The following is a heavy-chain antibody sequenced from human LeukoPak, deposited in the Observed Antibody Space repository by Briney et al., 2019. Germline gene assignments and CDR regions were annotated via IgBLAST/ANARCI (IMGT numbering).Heavy chain of an antibody. V-gene: IGHV3-21*01. Sequence: GGSLRLSRAASGFTFSSYSMNWVRQAPGKGLEWVSSISSSSSYIYYADSVKGRFTISRDNAKNSLYLQMNSLRAEDTAVYYCARVFCSSTSCYKGNFDYWGQGTLVTVSS. J-gene: IGHJ4*02. CDR3: ARVFCSSTSCYKGNFDY. CDR2: ISSSSSYI. CDR1: GFTFSSYS. D-gene: IGHD2-2*02.